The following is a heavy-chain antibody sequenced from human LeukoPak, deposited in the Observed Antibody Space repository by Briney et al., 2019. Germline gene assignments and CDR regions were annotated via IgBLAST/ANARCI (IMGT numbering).Heavy chain of an antibody. V-gene: IGHV4-34*01. J-gene: IGHJ4*02. Sequence: TSETLSLTCAVYGGSFSGYYWSWIRQPPGKGLEWIGEINHSGSTNYNPSLKSRVTISVDTSKNQFSLKLSSVTAADTAVYYCALSDYYGSGSSKPVDYWGQGTLVTVSS. CDR2: INHSGST. CDR1: GGSFSGYY. CDR3: ALSDYYGSGSSKPVDY. D-gene: IGHD3-10*01.